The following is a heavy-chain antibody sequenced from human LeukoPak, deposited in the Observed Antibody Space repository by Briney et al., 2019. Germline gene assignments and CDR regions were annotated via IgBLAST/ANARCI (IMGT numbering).Heavy chain of an antibody. D-gene: IGHD2-2*01. CDR2: IYYSGST. Sequence: PSETLSLTCTVSGGSISSSSYYWGWIRQPPGKGLEWIGSIYYSGSTYYNPSLKSRVTISVDTSKNQFSLKLSSVTAADTAVYYCARVVGSYWGQGTLVTVSS. V-gene: IGHV4-39*01. J-gene: IGHJ4*02. CDR3: ARVVGSY. CDR1: GGSISSSSYY.